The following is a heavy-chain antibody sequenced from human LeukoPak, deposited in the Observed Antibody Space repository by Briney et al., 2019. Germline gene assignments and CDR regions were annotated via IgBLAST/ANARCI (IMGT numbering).Heavy chain of an antibody. J-gene: IGHJ4*02. Sequence: GSLRLSCAASGFTFSSYWMSWIRQPPGKGLEWIGEINHSGSTNYNSSLKSRVTISVDTSKNQFSLKLSSVTAADTAVYYCAIPGVGARMYYFDHWGQGTLVTVSS. D-gene: IGHD2-15*01. CDR1: GFTFSSYW. V-gene: IGHV4-34*08. CDR3: AIPGVGARMYYFDH. CDR2: INHSGST.